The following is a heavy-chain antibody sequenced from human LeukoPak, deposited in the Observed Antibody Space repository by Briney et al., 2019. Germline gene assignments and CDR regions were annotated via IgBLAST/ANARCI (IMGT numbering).Heavy chain of an antibody. J-gene: IGHJ4*02. CDR1: GFTFSSYA. D-gene: IGHD1/OR15-1a*01. V-gene: IGHV3-23*01. Sequence: GGSLRLSCAASGFTFSSYAMSWVRQAPGKGLEWVSALSGNGGSTFYADSVKGRFTISRDNSKNTLYLQMNSLRAEDTAVYYCAKSHTTGTMTESSDYWGQGTLVTVSA. CDR3: AKSHTTGTMTESSDY. CDR2: LSGNGGST.